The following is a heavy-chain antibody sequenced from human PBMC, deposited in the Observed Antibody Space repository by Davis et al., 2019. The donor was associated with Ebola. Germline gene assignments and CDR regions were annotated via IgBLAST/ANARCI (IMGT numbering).Heavy chain of an antibody. J-gene: IGHJ4*02. V-gene: IGHV3-73*01. CDR3: TSTTAPSLDY. CDR1: GFTLSGSA. Sequence: PGGSLRLSCAASGFTLSGSAMHWVRQASGKGLEWVGRIRSKANSYATAYAASVKGRFTISRDDSKNTAYLQMNSLKTEDTAVYYCTSTTAPSLDYWGQGTLVTVSS. D-gene: IGHD4-11*01. CDR2: IRSKANSYAT.